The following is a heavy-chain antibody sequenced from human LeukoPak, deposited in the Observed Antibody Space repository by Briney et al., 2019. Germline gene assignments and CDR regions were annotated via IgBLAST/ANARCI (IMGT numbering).Heavy chain of an antibody. CDR1: GFTFSSYA. J-gene: IGHJ4*02. D-gene: IGHD3-22*01. V-gene: IGHV3-23*01. Sequence: PGGSLRLSCAASGFTFSSYAMSWVRQAPGKGLEWVSAISGSGGSTYYADSVKGRFTISRDNSKNTLYLQMNSLRAEDTALYYCAKDYDSSGYSYFDYWGQGTLVTVSS. CDR2: ISGSGGST. CDR3: AKDYDSSGYSYFDY.